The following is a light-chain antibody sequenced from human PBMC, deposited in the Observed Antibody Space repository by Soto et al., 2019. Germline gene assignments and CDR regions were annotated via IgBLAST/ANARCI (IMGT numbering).Light chain of an antibody. Sequence: DIPMTKSPSTLSASVGDRVTITCRASQSISGWLAWYQQKPGKAPKLLIYKASTLKSGVPSRFSGSGSGTEFTLTISSLQSEDFAVYYCQQYNNWPRKFGQGTKV. J-gene: IGKJ1*01. CDR3: QQYNNWPRK. CDR2: KAS. V-gene: IGKV1-5*03. CDR1: QSISGW.